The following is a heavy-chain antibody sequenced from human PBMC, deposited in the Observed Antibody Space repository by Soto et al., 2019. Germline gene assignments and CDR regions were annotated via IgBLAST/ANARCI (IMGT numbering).Heavy chain of an antibody. CDR1: GFTFSSYG. CDR2: INADGSIT. CDR3: ARAGYSNYAGY. D-gene: IGHD4-4*01. J-gene: IGHJ4*02. Sequence: SLRLSCAASGFTFSSYGMHWVRQAPGKGLVWVSRINADGSITNYADSVKGRFTISRDNAKNTLDLQMNSLRAEDTAVYYCARAGYSNYAGYWGQGTLVTVSS. V-gene: IGHV3-74*01.